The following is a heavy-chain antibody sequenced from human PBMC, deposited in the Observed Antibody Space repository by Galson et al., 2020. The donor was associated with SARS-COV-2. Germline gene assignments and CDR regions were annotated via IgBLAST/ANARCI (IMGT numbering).Heavy chain of an antibody. CDR2: IYYSGST. CDR3: ARESYDFWSGYSPNNWFDP. D-gene: IGHD3-3*01. V-gene: IGHV4-39*07. CDR1: GGSISSSSYY. J-gene: IGHJ5*02. Sequence: SETLSLTCTVSGGSISSSSYYWGWIRQPPGKGLEWIGSIYYSGSTYYNPSLKSRVTISVDTSKNQFSLKLSSVTAADTAVYYCARESYDFWSGYSPNNWFDPWGQGTLVTVSS.